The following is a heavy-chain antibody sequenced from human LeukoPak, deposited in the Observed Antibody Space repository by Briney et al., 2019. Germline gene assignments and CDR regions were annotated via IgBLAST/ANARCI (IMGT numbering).Heavy chain of an antibody. CDR2: MNPNSGNT. V-gene: IGHV1-8*01. J-gene: IGHJ6*03. CDR3: AREVEGSGTYSGYYYYYYMDV. CDR1: GYTFTSYD. Sequence: ASVKVSCKASGYTFTSYDINWVRQATGQGLEWMGWMNPNSGNTGYAQKFQGRVTMTRNTSISTAYMELSTLRSEDTAAYHCAREVEGSGTYSGYYYYYYMDVWGKGTTVTISS. D-gene: IGHD3-10*01.